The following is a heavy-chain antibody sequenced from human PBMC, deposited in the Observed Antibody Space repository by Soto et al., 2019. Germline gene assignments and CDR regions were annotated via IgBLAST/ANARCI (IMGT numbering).Heavy chain of an antibody. V-gene: IGHV3-11*06. CDR3: ARYYYDRRGEPAFFDY. Sequence: GGDLRLSCAASGFTFSDYYLSWIRQAPGKGLEWVSYISSSSSYTNYAHSVKGRFTISRDNAKNALYLQMNSLRAEDTAVYYCARYYYDRRGEPAFFDYGGQGTLVTVSS. D-gene: IGHD3-22*01. CDR1: GFTFSDYY. J-gene: IGHJ4*02. CDR2: ISSSSSYT.